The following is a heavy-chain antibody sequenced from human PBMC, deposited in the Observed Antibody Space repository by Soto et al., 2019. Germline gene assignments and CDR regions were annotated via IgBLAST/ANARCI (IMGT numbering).Heavy chain of an antibody. CDR3: AKDRQPDGSWTFAH. J-gene: IGHJ4*02. D-gene: IGHD2-15*01. V-gene: IGHV3-23*01. Sequence: GGSLRLSCAASGFTFRTYAMNWVRQAPGEGLEWVAGIFGSGGGISYADSVKGRFTISRDNSNNMLYLQMHSLRVEDTAVYYCAKDRQPDGSWTFAHWGLGTLVTVSS. CDR2: IFGSGGGI. CDR1: GFTFRTYA.